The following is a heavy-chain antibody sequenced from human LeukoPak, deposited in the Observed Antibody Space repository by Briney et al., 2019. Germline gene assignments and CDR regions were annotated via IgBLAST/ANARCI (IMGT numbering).Heavy chain of an antibody. V-gene: IGHV1-18*01. CDR1: GYTFTSYG. CDR3: TKASLAFGTKYFDP. J-gene: IGHJ5*02. D-gene: IGHD3-10*01. Sequence: ASVKVSCKASGYTFTSYGISWVRQGPGQGLEWMGWISAYNGSTNYAQKLQGRVTMTTDTSTSTAYMELRSLRSDDTAVYYCTKASLAFGTKYFDPWGQGTLVTVSS. CDR2: ISAYNGST.